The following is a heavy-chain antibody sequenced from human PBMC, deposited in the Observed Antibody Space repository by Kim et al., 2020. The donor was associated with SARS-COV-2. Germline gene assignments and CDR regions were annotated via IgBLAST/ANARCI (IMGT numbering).Heavy chain of an antibody. V-gene: IGHV3-23*01. D-gene: IGHD6-19*01. J-gene: IGHJ4*02. Sequence: DSGKGRFTISRDNSKNTLYLQMNSLRAEDTAVYYCAKHPGYSSGWYGFDYWGQGTLVTVSS. CDR3: AKHPGYSSGWYGFDY.